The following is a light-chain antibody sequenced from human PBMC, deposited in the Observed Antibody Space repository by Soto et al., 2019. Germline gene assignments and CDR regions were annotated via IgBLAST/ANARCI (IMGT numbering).Light chain of an antibody. CDR3: QQYDIYSGT. CDR2: DAS. J-gene: IGKJ1*01. CDR1: QSIGVW. V-gene: IGKV1-5*01. Sequence: DIQMTQSPSTLSSSVGARVPITCRASQSIGVWLAWYQQKPGRAPKLLIYDASNLQRGVPSRFSGSGSGTEFTLTISGLQPDDFATYYCQQYDIYSGTFGQGTKVDIK.